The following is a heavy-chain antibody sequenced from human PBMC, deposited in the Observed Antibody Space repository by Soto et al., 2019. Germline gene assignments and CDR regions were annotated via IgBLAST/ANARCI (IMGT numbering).Heavy chain of an antibody. Sequence: PVGSLRLSGAASGFTFSSYAMHWVRQAPGKGLEWVAVISYDGSNKYYADSVKGRFTISRDNSKNTLYLQMNSLRAEDTAVYCCARDSIRGGYYYYGMDVWGQGTTVTVSS. CDR3: ARDSIRGGYYYYGMDV. J-gene: IGHJ6*02. V-gene: IGHV3-30-3*01. CDR2: ISYDGSNK. CDR1: GFTFSSYA. D-gene: IGHD3-10*01.